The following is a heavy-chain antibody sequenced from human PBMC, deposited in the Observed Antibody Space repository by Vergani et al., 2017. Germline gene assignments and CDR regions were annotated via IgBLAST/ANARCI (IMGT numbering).Heavy chain of an antibody. CDR3: ATRSCGTPGCEIGYFRE. V-gene: IGHV3-30*03. J-gene: IGHJ1*01. D-gene: IGHD5-12*01. Sequence: QVHLVESGGGVVQPGRSLRLSCVFSGFTSSYYGMHWVRQAPGKGLEWVAVISYDGTQKYYADSVKGRFTISRDNSKSTLYLQMNSLRTEYTAVYYCATRSCGTPGCEIGYFREWGQGSLVSVSS. CDR1: GFTSSYYG. CDR2: ISYDGTQK.